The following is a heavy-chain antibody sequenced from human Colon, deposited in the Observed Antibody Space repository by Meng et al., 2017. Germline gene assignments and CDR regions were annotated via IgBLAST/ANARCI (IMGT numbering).Heavy chain of an antibody. CDR2: MFHSGTT. D-gene: IGHD6-19*01. V-gene: IGHV4-61*01. Sequence: QGELQESGPGLVRPSGTLSLTCNVSGGSVSSGSHYWSWIRHPPGKGLEWIGYMFHSGTTKYNPSLKSRVSMSVDTTKNQFYLKLTSVTVADTAVFYCARLIAGWPFYFDYWGQGILVTVSS. CDR3: ARLIAGWPFYFDY. J-gene: IGHJ4*02. CDR1: GGSVSSGSHY.